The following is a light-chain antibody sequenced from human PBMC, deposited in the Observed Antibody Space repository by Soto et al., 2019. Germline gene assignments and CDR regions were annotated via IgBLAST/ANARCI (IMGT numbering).Light chain of an antibody. V-gene: IGLV2-14*01. CDR3: SSYTGTSTIV. Sequence: QSAQTHPGSVAGSPGQSIAISCTGTGSDVGGYDYVSWYQQHPGKAPKLLIYEVSNRPSGISNRFSASKSGITASLTISGLQSEEDADYFCSSYTGTSTIVFGTGTKVTVL. CDR2: EVS. J-gene: IGLJ1*01. CDR1: GSDVGGYDY.